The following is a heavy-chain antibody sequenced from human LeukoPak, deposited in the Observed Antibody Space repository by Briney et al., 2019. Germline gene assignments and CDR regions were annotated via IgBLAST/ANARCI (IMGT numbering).Heavy chain of an antibody. J-gene: IGHJ4*02. CDR2: TSSDLNVK. D-gene: IGHD3-10*01. CDR3: AREGYYGSGSPPSLYFDY. V-gene: IGHV3-30-3*01. CDR1: GFTFRDYV. Sequence: GGSLGLSCAASGFTFRDYVIHWVRQAPGKGLEWVAVTSSDLNVKLYADSVKGRFTISRDNSRSTLYLQMNSLRPEDTAIYYCAREGYYGSGSPPSLYFDYWGQGTLVTVSS.